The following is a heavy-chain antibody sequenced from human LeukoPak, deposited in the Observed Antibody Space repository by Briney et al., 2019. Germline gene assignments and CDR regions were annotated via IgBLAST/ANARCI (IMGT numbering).Heavy chain of an antibody. J-gene: IGHJ5*01. D-gene: IGHD5-12*01. Sequence: SETLSLTCNVSAGSFISSSHHWGWIRPSPGKGLEWIGTVYYGRTTYYNPSHDGRVTISLDTSANHFSLQLNSVTAADTAVCYCVRHDGRGGATMGAFDSWGQGSLVTVSS. V-gene: IGHV4-39*01. CDR3: VRHDGRGGATMGAFDS. CDR1: AGSFISSSHH. CDR2: VYYGRTT.